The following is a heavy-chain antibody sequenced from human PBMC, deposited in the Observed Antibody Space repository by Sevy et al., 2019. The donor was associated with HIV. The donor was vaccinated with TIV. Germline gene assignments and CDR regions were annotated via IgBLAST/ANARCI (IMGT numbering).Heavy chain of an antibody. CDR1: GFIFSNFA. V-gene: IGHV3-30*04. CDR2: TSYDGSHK. D-gene: IGHD1-26*01. Sequence: GGSLRLSCTVSGFIFSNFAMHWVRQAPGKGLEWVAVTSYDGSHKYYADSVKGRFIVSRDSSRNILSLEMSSLTRDDTAVYYCARGENDDEFFQYWGQGTLVTVSS. J-gene: IGHJ1*01. CDR3: ARGENDDEFFQY.